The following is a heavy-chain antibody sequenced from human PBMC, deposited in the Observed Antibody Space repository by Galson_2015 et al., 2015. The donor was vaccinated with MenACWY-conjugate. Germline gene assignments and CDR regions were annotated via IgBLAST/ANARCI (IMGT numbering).Heavy chain of an antibody. CDR2: ISSASGNI. D-gene: IGHD1-1*01. V-gene: IGHV3-21*01. CDR1: GFTFSTYW. Sequence: SLRLSCAASGFTFSTYWMHWVRQAPGKGLEWVSSISSASGNIHYADSVRGRFTVSRDNANNTLFLQMNSLRAEDTGLYYCARDYNTGSAGDYWGQGTLVTVSS. CDR3: ARDYNTGSAGDY. J-gene: IGHJ4*02.